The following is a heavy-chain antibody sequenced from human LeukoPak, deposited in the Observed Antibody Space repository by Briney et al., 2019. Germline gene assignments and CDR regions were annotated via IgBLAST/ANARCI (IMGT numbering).Heavy chain of an antibody. D-gene: IGHD6-13*01. J-gene: IGHJ4*02. CDR1: RFTLSTYW. V-gene: IGHV3-30*18. CDR2: ISYDGSNK. Sequence: PGGSLRLSCAASRFTLSTYWMSWVRQAPGKGLEWVAVISYDGSNKYYADSVKGRFTISRDNSKNTLYLQMNSLRAEDTAVYYCAKDRQQLVLSAGDYWGQGTLVTVSS. CDR3: AKDRQQLVLSAGDY.